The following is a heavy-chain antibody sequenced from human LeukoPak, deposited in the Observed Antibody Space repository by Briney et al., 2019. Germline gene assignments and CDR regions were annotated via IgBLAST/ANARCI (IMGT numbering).Heavy chain of an antibody. D-gene: IGHD3-3*01. CDR1: GFTFSSYW. CDR3: TRDFDFSSAI. J-gene: IGHJ4*02. Sequence: GSLRPSCAASGFTFSSYWMHWVRQAPGKGLVWVSRISPDGSTTGHADSVKGRFTTSRDNAKNTLFLQMNSLRAEDTAVYYCTRDFDFSSAIWGQGTLVTVSS. V-gene: IGHV3-74*01. CDR2: ISPDGSTT.